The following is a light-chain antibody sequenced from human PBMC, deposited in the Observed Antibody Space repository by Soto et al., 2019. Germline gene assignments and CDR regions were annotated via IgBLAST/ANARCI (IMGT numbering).Light chain of an antibody. V-gene: IGKV3-20*01. Sequence: EIVLTQSPGTLSLSPGERATLSCRASQSLSSNYLAWYQQKPGQAPRLLIYGTSNRATGFPDRFSGSGSGTDFTLSISRLEPEDFAMYYCQQFGHSPNRYTFGQGTNLEIK. CDR2: GTS. CDR1: QSLSSNY. CDR3: QQFGHSPNRYT. J-gene: IGKJ2*01.